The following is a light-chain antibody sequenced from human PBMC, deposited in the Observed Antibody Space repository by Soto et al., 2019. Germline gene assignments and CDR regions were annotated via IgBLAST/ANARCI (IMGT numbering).Light chain of an antibody. V-gene: IGLV2-14*01. Sequence: QSVLTQPASVSVSPGQSITISCTGTSSDVGGSNYVSWYQQHPGKAPKLMIYDVTNRPSGVSNRFSGSKSGNTASLTISGLQAEDEADDYCSSYTSSSAPVVFGGGTKLTVL. CDR3: SSYTSSSAPVV. J-gene: IGLJ3*02. CDR2: DVT. CDR1: SSDVGGSNY.